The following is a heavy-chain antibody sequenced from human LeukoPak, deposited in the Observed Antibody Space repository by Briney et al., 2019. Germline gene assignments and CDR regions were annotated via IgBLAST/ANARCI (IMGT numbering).Heavy chain of an antibody. D-gene: IGHD3-22*01. CDR2: ISYSTRSK. V-gene: IGHV3-48*02. CDR1: GFIFSLYG. CDR3: ARDPYYYDSSGYYSTGY. J-gene: IGHJ4*02. Sequence: PGGSLRLSCGASGFIFSLYGMHGVRQAPGKGLEWVSYISYSTRSKYCADSVKGLFNISRENDKKSQYIKMNSLRDEETAVYYCARDPYYYDSSGYYSTGYWGQGTLVTDSS.